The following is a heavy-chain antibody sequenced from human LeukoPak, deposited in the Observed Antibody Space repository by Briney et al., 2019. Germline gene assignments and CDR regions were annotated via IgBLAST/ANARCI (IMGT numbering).Heavy chain of an antibody. D-gene: IGHD2-15*01. J-gene: IGHJ5*02. Sequence: PSETLSLTCTVSGGSITGYYWSWIRQPPGRGLEWIGYVHFSGTTSFNPSLKSRVTISVDTSKNQFSLRLSSVTAADTAVYYCAREVRYCSGGSCQNWFDPWGQGTLVTVSS. CDR1: GGSITGYY. CDR2: VHFSGTT. CDR3: AREVRYCSGGSCQNWFDP. V-gene: IGHV4-59*12.